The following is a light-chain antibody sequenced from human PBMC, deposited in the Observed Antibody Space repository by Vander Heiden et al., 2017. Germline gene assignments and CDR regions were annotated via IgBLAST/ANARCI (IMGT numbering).Light chain of an antibody. J-gene: IGKJ1*01. CDR3: QQSYSTPQT. CDR2: AAS. V-gene: IGKV1-39*01. Sequence: QLTQSSSSLSASVGDRVTITCRASQSISSYLKWYQQKPGKAPKLLVYAASSLQSGVPSRFSGSGSGTDFTITSSSLQPEDFATYYCQQSYSTPQTFGQGTKVEIK. CDR1: QSISSY.